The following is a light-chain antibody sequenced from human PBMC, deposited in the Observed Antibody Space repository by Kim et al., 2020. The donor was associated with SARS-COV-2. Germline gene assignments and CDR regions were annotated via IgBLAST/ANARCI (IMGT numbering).Light chain of an antibody. V-gene: IGLV1-44*01. Sequence: QSVLTQPPSASGSPGQRVTISCSGSSSNIGSNTVNWYQQLPGTAPKLLIYSNNQRPSGVPDRFSGSKSGTYASLAISGLQSEDEADYYCAAWDDSMNGPVFGTGTKVTVL. J-gene: IGLJ1*01. CDR2: SNN. CDR1: SSNIGSNT. CDR3: AAWDDSMNGPV.